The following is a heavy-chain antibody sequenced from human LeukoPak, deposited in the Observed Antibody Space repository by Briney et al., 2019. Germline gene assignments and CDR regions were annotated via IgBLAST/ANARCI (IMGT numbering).Heavy chain of an antibody. Sequence: RASVKVSCKASGYSFTGYYMHWVRQAPGQGLEWMGWINPNNGGTNYVQKFQGRVTLTRDTSISTAYMELSSLRSDDTAVYYCARDLAVTTRNWFDPWGQGTLVTASS. CDR1: GYSFTGYY. CDR3: ARDLAVTTRNWFDP. V-gene: IGHV1-2*02. CDR2: INPNNGGT. D-gene: IGHD4-17*01. J-gene: IGHJ5*02.